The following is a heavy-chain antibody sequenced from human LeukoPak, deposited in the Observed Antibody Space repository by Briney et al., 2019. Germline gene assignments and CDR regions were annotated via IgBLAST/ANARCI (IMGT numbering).Heavy chain of an antibody. CDR1: GFIFIKAW. J-gene: IGHJ4*02. D-gene: IGHD3-22*01. Sequence: GGSLGLSCEASGFIFIKAWMSWVRKAPGKGLEGVGRIKSKTDGGTTDYAAPVKGRFTISRDDSKNTLYLQMNSLKTEDTAVYYRTTDPDSSGYLDYWGQGTLVTVSS. CDR3: TTDPDSSGYLDY. CDR2: IKSKTDGGTT. V-gene: IGHV3-15*01.